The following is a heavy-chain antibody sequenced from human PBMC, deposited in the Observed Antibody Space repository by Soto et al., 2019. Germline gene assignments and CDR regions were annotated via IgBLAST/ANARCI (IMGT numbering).Heavy chain of an antibody. D-gene: IGHD1-7*01. V-gene: IGHV3-30*03. J-gene: IGHJ4*02. CDR3: SNWNYEDFDY. Sequence: LRLSCAASGFTFSSYGMHWVRQAPGKGLEWVAVISYDGSNKYYADSVKGRFTISRDNSKNTLYLQMNSLRAEDTAVYYCSNWNYEDFDYWGQGTLVTVSS. CDR2: ISYDGSNK. CDR1: GFTFSSYG.